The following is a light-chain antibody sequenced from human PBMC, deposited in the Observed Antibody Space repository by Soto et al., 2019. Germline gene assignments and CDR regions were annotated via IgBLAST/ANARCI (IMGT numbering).Light chain of an antibody. CDR2: KAS. CDR1: QSISSW. V-gene: IGKV1-5*03. Sequence: IQMTQSPSTLSASVGDRVTITCRASQSISSWLAWYQQKPGKAPKGLIYKASTLESGAPSRFRGSGSGTEFTPTISRLQPDDFETYYCQQYYSYPWTFGQGTKVDIK. J-gene: IGKJ1*01. CDR3: QQYYSYPWT.